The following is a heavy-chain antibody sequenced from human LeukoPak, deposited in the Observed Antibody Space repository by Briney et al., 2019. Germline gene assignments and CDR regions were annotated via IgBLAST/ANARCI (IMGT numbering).Heavy chain of an antibody. Sequence: GASVKVSCKASGYTFTSYGISWVRQAPGQGLEWMGWISAYNGNTNYAQKLQGRVAMTTDTSTSTAYMELRSLRSDDTAVYYCARERFGDLNNWFDPWGQGTLVTVSS. V-gene: IGHV1-18*01. J-gene: IGHJ5*02. CDR1: GYTFTSYG. CDR2: ISAYNGNT. D-gene: IGHD3-10*01. CDR3: ARERFGDLNNWFDP.